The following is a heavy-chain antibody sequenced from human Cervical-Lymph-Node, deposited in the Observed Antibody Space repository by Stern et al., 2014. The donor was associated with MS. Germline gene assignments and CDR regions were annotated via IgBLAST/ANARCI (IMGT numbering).Heavy chain of an antibody. CDR1: GFTFRNYW. CDR2: INSDGTTI. V-gene: IGHV3-74*02. Sequence: EVQLLESGGGLVQPGGSLRLSCVASGFTFRNYWMHWVRQGPGKGLVWGARINSDGTTITHADSVKGRFTISRDNAKNTLYLQMNSLRVEDTAVYYCTKDTYGPEDYWGQGTSVTVSS. CDR3: TKDTYGPEDY. J-gene: IGHJ4*02. D-gene: IGHD3-10*01.